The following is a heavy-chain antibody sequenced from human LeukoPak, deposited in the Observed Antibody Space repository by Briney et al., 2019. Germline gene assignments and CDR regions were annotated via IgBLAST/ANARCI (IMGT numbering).Heavy chain of an antibody. V-gene: IGHV3-30*14. CDR2: ISYDGSNK. CDR1: GFTFSSYA. Sequence: GRSLRLSCAASGFTFSSYAMHWVRQAPGKGLEWVAVISYDGSNKYYADSVKGRFTISRDNSKNTLYLQMSSLGAEDTAVYYCVKDRGSGTYLTPYLDCWGQGTLVTVSS. D-gene: IGHD1-26*01. J-gene: IGHJ4*02. CDR3: VKDRGSGTYLTPYLDC.